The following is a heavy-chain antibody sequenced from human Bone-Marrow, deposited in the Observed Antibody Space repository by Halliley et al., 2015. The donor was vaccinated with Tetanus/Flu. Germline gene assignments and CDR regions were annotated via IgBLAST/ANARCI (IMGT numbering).Heavy chain of an antibody. D-gene: IGHD3-3*01. V-gene: IGHV4-34*13. CDR3: ARGGVTGPYYFDY. J-gene: IGHJ4*02. CDR2: IKHRGSP. Sequence: WIGEIKHRGSPNYNPSLKSRVTISVDTPKNQFPRKRSSVTAADTAVYYCARGGVTGPYYFDYGGQGTLVTVSS.